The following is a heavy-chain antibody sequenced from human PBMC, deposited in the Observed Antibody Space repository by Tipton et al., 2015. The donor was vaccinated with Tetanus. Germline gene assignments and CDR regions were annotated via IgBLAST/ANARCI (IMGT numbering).Heavy chain of an antibody. D-gene: IGHD3-10*01. CDR2: IYYSGST. CDR1: GGSISSGGYY. V-gene: IGHV4-31*03. Sequence: TLSLTCTVSGGSISSGGYYWSWIRQHPGKGLEWIGYIYYSGSTYYNPSLKSRVTISVDTSKNQFSLELSSVTAADTAVYYCARDRGVSRGVDYWGQGTLVTVSS. CDR3: ARDRGVSRGVDY. J-gene: IGHJ4*02.